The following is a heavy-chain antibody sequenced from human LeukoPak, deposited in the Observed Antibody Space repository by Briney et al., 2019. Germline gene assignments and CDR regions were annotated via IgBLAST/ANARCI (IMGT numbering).Heavy chain of an antibody. V-gene: IGHV3-69-1*01. Sequence: PGGSLRLSCAASGFTFSDYYMNWVRQAPGKGLEWVSSISSSSTIYYADSVKGRFTISRDNAKNSLYLQMNSLRAEDTALYYCAKDRISYYDSSGYYYEGGFDYWGQGTLVTVSS. J-gene: IGHJ4*02. D-gene: IGHD3-22*01. CDR2: ISSSSTI. CDR3: AKDRISYYDSSGYYYEGGFDY. CDR1: GFTFSDYY.